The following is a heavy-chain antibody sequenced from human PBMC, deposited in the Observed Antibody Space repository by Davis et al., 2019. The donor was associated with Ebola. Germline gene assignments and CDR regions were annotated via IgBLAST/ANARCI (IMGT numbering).Heavy chain of an antibody. CDR1: AFTFSDYY. J-gene: IGHJ4*02. CDR3: AGSGWGSYSNVDY. Sequence: RGSLTPSCAASAFTFSDYYMSWIRQAPGKGLEWVSYTSSSSSYTNHADSVTGRFTISRDNAKNSLYLQMNSLRAEDTAVYYCAGSGWGSYSNVDYWGQGTLVTVSS. D-gene: IGHD1-26*01. V-gene: IGHV3-11*06. CDR2: TSSSSSYT.